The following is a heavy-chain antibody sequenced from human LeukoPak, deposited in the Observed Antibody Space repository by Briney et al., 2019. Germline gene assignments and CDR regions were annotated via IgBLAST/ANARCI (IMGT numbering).Heavy chain of an antibody. CDR3: TREPLQQQLVGEDSDAFDI. V-gene: IGHV1-2*02. J-gene: IGHJ3*02. D-gene: IGHD6-13*01. CDR2: INTNSGGT. Sequence: GASVKVSCKASGYTLTGYYIHWVRQAPGQGLEWMGWINTNSGGTNYAQKFQGRVTMTRDSSISTAYMELSRLRSDDTAVYHCTREPLQQQLVGEDSDAFDIWGQGTMVTVSS. CDR1: GYTLTGYY.